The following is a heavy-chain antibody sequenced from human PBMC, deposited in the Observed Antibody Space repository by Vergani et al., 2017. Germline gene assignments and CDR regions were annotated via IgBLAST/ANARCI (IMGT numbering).Heavy chain of an antibody. CDR1: GFTFSSYG. V-gene: IGHV3-30*03. CDR3: ATTMIVVVTQGGY. Sequence: QVQLVESGGGVVQPGRSLRLSCAASGFTFSSYGMHWVRQAPGKGLEWVAVISYDGSNKYYADSVKGRFTISRDNSKNTLYLQMNSLRAEDTAVYYCATTMIVVVTQGGYWGQGTLVTVSS. D-gene: IGHD3-22*01. J-gene: IGHJ4*02. CDR2: ISYDGSNK.